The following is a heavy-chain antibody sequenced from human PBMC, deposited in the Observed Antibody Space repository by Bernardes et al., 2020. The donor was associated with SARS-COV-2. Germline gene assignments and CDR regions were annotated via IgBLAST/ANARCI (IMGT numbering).Heavy chain of an antibody. CDR3: AREYTYGFDS. CDR1: GFTFSSYS. V-gene: IGHV3-48*04. CDR2: ISGSGNTI. J-gene: IGHJ4*02. Sequence: GGSLRLSCAAPGFTFSSYSMNWVRPAPGEGLGWVSSISGSGNTIYYTDSVKGRFTISRDNAKNSLYLQMNSLTAEDTSVYYCAREYTYGFDSWGQGTLVTVSS. D-gene: IGHD5-18*01.